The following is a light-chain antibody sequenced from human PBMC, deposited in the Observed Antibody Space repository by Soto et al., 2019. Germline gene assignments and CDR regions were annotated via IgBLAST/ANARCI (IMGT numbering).Light chain of an antibody. V-gene: IGLV2-14*01. J-gene: IGLJ1*01. CDR1: SSDVGGYNH. CDR2: EVR. Sequence: QSALTQPASVSGSPGQSITISCTGTSSDVGGYNHVSWYQQHPGKAPKLIIYEVRNRPSGASDRFSAAKSGNTASLTISGLQAEDEADYYCSSYASTSSYVFGTGTKVTVL. CDR3: SSYASTSSYV.